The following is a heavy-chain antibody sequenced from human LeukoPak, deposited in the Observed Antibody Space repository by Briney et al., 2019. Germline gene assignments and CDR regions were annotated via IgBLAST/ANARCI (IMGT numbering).Heavy chain of an antibody. CDR2: IYYSGST. Sequence: SETLSLTCTVSGGSISSSSYYWGWIRQPPGKGLEWIRSIYYSGSTYYNPSLKSRVTISVDTSKNQFSLKLSSVTAADTAVYYCARHWGSSGWNYFDYWGQGTLVTVSS. CDR3: ARHWGSSGWNYFDY. D-gene: IGHD6-19*01. CDR1: GGSISSSSYY. J-gene: IGHJ4*02. V-gene: IGHV4-39*01.